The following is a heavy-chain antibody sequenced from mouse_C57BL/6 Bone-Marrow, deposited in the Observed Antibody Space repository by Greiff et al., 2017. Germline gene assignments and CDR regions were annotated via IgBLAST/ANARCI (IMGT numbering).Heavy chain of an antibody. CDR1: GYTFTSYG. J-gene: IGHJ3*01. Sequence: VQLQQSGAELARPGASVKLSCKASGYTFTSYGISWVKQRTGQGLEWIGEIYPRSGNTYYNEKFKGKATLAANKSSSTAYMELRSLTSEDSAVYVCARGQLRLLWFAYWGQGTLVTVSA. D-gene: IGHD3-2*02. CDR3: ARGQLRLLWFAY. CDR2: IYPRSGNT. V-gene: IGHV1-81*01.